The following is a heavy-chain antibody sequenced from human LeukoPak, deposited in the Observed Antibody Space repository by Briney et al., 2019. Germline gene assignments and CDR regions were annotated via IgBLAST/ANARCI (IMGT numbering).Heavy chain of an antibody. CDR3: ARDIGSEIVGDAFDI. CDR1: GFTFNSYA. Sequence: GGSLRLSCAASGFTFNSYAMHWVRQAPGKGLEWVAVISYDGSNKYYADSVKGRFTISRDNSKNTLYLQMNSLRAEDTAVYYCARDIGSEIVGDAFDIWGQGTMVTVSS. J-gene: IGHJ3*02. V-gene: IGHV3-30-3*01. D-gene: IGHD2/OR15-2a*01. CDR2: ISYDGSNK.